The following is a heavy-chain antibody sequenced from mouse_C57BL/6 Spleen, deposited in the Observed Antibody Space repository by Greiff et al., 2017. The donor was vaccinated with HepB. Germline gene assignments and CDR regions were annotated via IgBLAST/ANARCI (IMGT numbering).Heavy chain of an antibody. CDR2: INPNNGGT. CDR3: ARSYYYGSSWFAY. J-gene: IGHJ3*01. CDR1: GYTFTDYN. V-gene: IGHV1-22*01. Sequence: VQLQQSGPELVKMSCKASGYTFTDYNMHWVKQSHGKSLEWIGYINPNNGGTSYNQKFKGKATLTVNKSSSTAYMELRSLTSEDSAVYYCARSYYYGSSWFAYWGQGTLVTVSA. D-gene: IGHD1-1*01.